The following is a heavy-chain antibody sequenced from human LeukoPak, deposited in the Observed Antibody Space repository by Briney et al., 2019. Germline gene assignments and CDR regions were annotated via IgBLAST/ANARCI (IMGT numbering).Heavy chain of an antibody. D-gene: IGHD6-13*01. CDR2: IYYSGST. Sequence: SETLSLTCTVSGDSISSYYWSWIRRPPGKGLEWIGYIYYSGSTNYNPSLKSRVTISVDTSKNQFSLKLSSVTAADTAVYYCARGPSSSWFKYFDLWGRGTLVTVSS. J-gene: IGHJ2*01. CDR3: ARGPSSSWFKYFDL. CDR1: GDSISSYY. V-gene: IGHV4-59*01.